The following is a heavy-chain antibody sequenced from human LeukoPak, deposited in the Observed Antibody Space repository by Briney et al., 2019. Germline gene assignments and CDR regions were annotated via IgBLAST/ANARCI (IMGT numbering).Heavy chain of an antibody. Sequence: SVKVSCKASGGTFSSYAISWVRQAPGQGLEWMGGIIPIFGTANYAQKFQGRVTITADESTSTAYMELSSLRSEDTAVYYCARGASATTVVTPVDYWGQGTLVTVSS. CDR3: ARGASATTVVTPVDY. CDR2: IIPIFGTA. V-gene: IGHV1-69*13. D-gene: IGHD4-23*01. J-gene: IGHJ4*02. CDR1: GGTFSSYA.